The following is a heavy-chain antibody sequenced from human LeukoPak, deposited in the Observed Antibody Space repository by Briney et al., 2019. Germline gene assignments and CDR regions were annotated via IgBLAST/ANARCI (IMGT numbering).Heavy chain of an antibody. J-gene: IGHJ6*02. CDR1: GGSINTYY. CDR3: ARDRVDFWSGYSPYGMDV. D-gene: IGHD3-3*01. Sequence: KSSETLSLTCTVSGGSINTYYWSWFRQPPGKGLEWIGYIYHSGSTNYNPSLKSRVTISVDTSKNQFSLKLSSVTAADTAVYYCARDRVDFWSGYSPYGMDVWGQGTTVTVSS. CDR2: IYHSGST. V-gene: IGHV4-59*01.